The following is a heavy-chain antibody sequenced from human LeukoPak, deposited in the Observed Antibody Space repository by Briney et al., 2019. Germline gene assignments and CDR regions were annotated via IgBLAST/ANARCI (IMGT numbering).Heavy chain of an antibody. J-gene: IGHJ5*02. V-gene: IGHV3-74*01. CDR3: ARDLGEYYDTSDNWFDP. Sequence: GGSLRLSCAASGFTFSSYWMHWVRQAPGKGLVWVSRINSDGITTTYADSVKGRFTISRDNAKNTLYLQMNSLRAKDTAVYYCARDLGEYYDTSDNWFDPWGQGTLVTVSS. CDR1: GFTFSSYW. D-gene: IGHD3-22*01. CDR2: INSDGITT.